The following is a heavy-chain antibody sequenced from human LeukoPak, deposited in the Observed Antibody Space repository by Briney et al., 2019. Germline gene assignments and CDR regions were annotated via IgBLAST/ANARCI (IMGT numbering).Heavy chain of an antibody. D-gene: IGHD3-16*01. Sequence: SVKVSCKASGHTFTSYGISWVRQAPGQGLEWMGGIIPIFGTANYAQKFQGRVTITADESTSTAYMELSSLRSEDTAVYYCARVTIGLSHGLGFDYWGQGTLVTVSS. J-gene: IGHJ4*02. CDR2: IIPIFGTA. CDR1: GHTFTSYG. CDR3: ARVTIGLSHGLGFDY. V-gene: IGHV1-69*13.